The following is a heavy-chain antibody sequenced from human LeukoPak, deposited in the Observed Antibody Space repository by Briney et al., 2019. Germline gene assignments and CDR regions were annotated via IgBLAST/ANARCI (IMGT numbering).Heavy chain of an antibody. Sequence: PSETLSLTCTVSGGSISSDYWSWIRQPAGKGLEWIGRIYTNGTTNYHPSLKSRVTLSVDTSKNQFSLKLTSVTAADTAVYYCARGTTSRRGFDPWGQGTLVTVSS. CDR3: ARGTTSRRGFDP. CDR1: GGSISSDY. V-gene: IGHV4-4*07. CDR2: IYTNGTT. J-gene: IGHJ5*02. D-gene: IGHD2-2*01.